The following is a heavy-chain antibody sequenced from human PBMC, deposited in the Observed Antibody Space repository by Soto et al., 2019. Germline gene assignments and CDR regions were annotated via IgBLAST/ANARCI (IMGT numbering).Heavy chain of an antibody. D-gene: IGHD5-18*01. Sequence: QVQLQQWGAGLLKPSETLSLTCAVYGGSFSGYYWSWIRQPPGKGLEWIGEINHSGSTNCNPSLKSRVTISVDTSKNQFSLKLSSVTAEDTAVYYCARDTGIQLWARAHFGMDVWGQGTTVTVSS. CDR3: ARDTGIQLWARAHFGMDV. CDR2: INHSGST. CDR1: GGSFSGYY. V-gene: IGHV4-34*01. J-gene: IGHJ6*02.